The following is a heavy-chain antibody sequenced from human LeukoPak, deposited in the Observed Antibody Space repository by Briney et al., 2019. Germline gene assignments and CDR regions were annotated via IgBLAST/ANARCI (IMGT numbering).Heavy chain of an antibody. CDR2: IYYSGST. CDR3: ARHYDFFDP. V-gene: IGHV4-59*08. CDR1: GGSISSYY. J-gene: IGHJ5*02. D-gene: IGHD3-3*01. Sequence: SETLSLTCTVSGGSISSYYWSWIRQPPGKGLEWIGYIYYSGSTNYNPSLKSRVTISVDTSKNQFSLKLSSVTAADTAVYYCARHYDFFDPWGQGTLVTVSS.